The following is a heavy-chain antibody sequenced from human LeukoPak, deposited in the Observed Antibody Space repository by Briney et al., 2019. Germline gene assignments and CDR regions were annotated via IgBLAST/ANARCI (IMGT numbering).Heavy chain of an antibody. D-gene: IGHD3-10*01. Sequence: GGSLRLSCAASGFTFSSYGIHWVRQAPGKGLEWVANIKQDGSEKYYVDSVKGRFTISRDNAKNSLYLQMNSLRAEDTAVYYCARAAAYGSGSPDAFDIWGQGTMVTVSS. CDR3: ARAAAYGSGSPDAFDI. J-gene: IGHJ3*02. CDR2: IKQDGSEK. CDR1: GFTFSSYG. V-gene: IGHV3-7*01.